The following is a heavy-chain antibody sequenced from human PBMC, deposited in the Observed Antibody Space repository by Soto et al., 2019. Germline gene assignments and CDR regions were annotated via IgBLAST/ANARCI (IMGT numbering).Heavy chain of an antibody. D-gene: IGHD3-22*01. CDR3: ARSYYYDNSAYYLDY. Sequence: PGGSLRLSCAASGFTFSDHYMDWVRQAPGKGLEWLGRARNKANSYTTEYAASVKGRFTISRDDSKNSLYLQMNSLKTEDTAMYYCARSYYYDNSAYYLDYWGQGALVTVSS. J-gene: IGHJ4*02. CDR1: GFTFSDHY. CDR2: ARNKANSYTT. V-gene: IGHV3-72*01.